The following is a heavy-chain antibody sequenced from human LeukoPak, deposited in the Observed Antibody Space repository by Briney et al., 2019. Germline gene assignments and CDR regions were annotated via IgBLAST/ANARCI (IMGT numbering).Heavy chain of an antibody. CDR2: VGSGGST. CDR3: AKTRGAIRGAFDY. J-gene: IGHJ4*02. V-gene: IGHV3-23*01. CDR1: GFAFSTYA. Sequence: GGSLRLSCAASGFAFSTYAMSWVRQAPGKGLEWVSAVGSGGSTYYTDSVKGRFTISRDNSKNTLYLQMSNLRAEDTAVYYCAKTRGAIRGAFDYWSQGTLVTVSS. D-gene: IGHD1-26*01.